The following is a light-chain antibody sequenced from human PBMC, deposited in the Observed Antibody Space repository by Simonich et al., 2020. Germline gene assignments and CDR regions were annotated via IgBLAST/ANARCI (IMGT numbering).Light chain of an antibody. CDR3: SSYAGSNNFVV. J-gene: IGLJ2*01. CDR2: GNS. Sequence: QSVLTQPPSVSGAPGQRVTISCTGSSSNIGAGYDVHWYQQLPGTAPKLLINGNSNRPSGVPDRFSGSKSGTSASLAITGLQAEDEADYYCSSYAGSNNFVVFGGGTKLTVL. CDR1: SSNIGAGYD. V-gene: IGLV1-40*01.